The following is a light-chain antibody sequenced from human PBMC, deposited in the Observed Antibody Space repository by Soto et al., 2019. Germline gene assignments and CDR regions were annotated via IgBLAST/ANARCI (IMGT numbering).Light chain of an antibody. J-gene: IGKJ1*01. Sequence: DIVMTQSPDSLAVSLGERATINCKSSQNVFYISNNKNSLAWYQQKPGQPPKLLIYWASTRESGVPDRFSGSGSGTDFTLTISSLQAEDVAVYYCQQCYSTPWTFGQGTKVEIK. CDR3: QQCYSTPWT. CDR2: WAS. CDR1: QNVFYISNNKNS. V-gene: IGKV4-1*01.